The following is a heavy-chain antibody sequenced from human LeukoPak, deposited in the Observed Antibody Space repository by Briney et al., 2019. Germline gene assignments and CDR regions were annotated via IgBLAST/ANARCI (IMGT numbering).Heavy chain of an antibody. CDR1: GGSISSYY. V-gene: IGHV4-59*01. CDR3: VRVNWYYFDY. Sequence: SETLSLTCTVSGGSISSYYWSWIRQPPRKGLEWIGYIHYTGSTNYNPSLKSRVTISVDTSKNQFSLRLSSVTAADTAVYYCVRVNWYYFDYWGQGTLVTVSS. CDR2: IHYTGST. J-gene: IGHJ4*02.